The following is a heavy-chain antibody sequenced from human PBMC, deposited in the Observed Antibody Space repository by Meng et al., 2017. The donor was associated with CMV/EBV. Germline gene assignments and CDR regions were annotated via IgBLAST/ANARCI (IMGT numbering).Heavy chain of an antibody. CDR2: INSDGSST. V-gene: IGHV3-74*01. CDR1: GFTFSSYA. Sequence: GGSLRLSCAASGFTFSSYAMHWVRQAPGKGLVWVSRINSDGSSTSYADSVKGRFTISRDNAKNTLYLQMNSLRAEDTAVYYCARDSSSWYSRDYYYYGMDVWGQGTTVTVSS. J-gene: IGHJ6*02. D-gene: IGHD6-13*01. CDR3: ARDSSSWYSRDYYYYGMDV.